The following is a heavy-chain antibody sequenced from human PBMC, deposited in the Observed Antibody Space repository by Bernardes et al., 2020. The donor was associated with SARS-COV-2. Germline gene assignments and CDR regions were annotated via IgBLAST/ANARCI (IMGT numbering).Heavy chain of an antibody. V-gene: IGHV3-23*01. CDR2: ISGGGSTT. Sequence: GRSLRLSCAASGFTFKNYAMSWVRQAPGKGLEWVSSISGGGSTTYYAQSVKGRFTISRDNSKNTLYLQMNSLRAEDTAVYYCAAGSDWLGRREDSWGPGTLVTVSS. J-gene: IGHJ4*02. CDR1: GFTFKNYA. CDR3: AAGSDWLGRREDS. D-gene: IGHD3-9*01.